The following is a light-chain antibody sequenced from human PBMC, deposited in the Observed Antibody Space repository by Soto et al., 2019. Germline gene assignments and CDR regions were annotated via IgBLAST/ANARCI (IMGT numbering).Light chain of an antibody. J-gene: IGLJ3*02. CDR2: DNH. Sequence: QSVLTQPPSVSATPGQKVAISCSGSNSNIGNNYVSWYLHLPGTAPKLLIYDNHMRPSVIPDRFSGSKSGTSATLAISGLQTGDEAYYYCGTWDTSLSVWVFGGGTKLTVL. CDR1: NSNIGNNY. V-gene: IGLV1-51*01. CDR3: GTWDTSLSVWV.